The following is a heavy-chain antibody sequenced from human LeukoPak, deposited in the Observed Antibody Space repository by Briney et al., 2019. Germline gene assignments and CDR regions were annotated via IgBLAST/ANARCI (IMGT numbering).Heavy chain of an antibody. Sequence: GGSLRLSCAASGFTFSDYYMGWVRRAPGKGLEWVSYITNSGGGTYYPDSVKGRFTISRDNAKKSLYLQVSSLRVEDTAVYYCARALNDAFDIWGQGTMVTVSS. J-gene: IGHJ3*02. V-gene: IGHV3-11*04. CDR3: ARALNDAFDI. CDR2: ITNSGGGT. CDR1: GFTFSDYY.